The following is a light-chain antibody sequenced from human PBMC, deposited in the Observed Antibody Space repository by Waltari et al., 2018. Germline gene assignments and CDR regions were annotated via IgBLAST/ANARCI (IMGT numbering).Light chain of an antibody. Sequence: QSVLAQPPSVSAAPGQRVTISCSGSSSNIGSDYVSWYQQFPGTAPKLLIQENNEKPLWIPDRFSGSKSGTSATLDITGLQTGDEAVYYCATWDSSLSAGVFGGGTKLTVL. CDR1: SSNIGSDY. J-gene: IGLJ2*01. CDR2: ENN. CDR3: ATWDSSLSAGV. V-gene: IGLV1-51*02.